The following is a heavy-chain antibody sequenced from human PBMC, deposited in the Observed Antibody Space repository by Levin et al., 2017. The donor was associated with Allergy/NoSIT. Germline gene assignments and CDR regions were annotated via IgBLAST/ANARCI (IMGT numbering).Heavy chain of an antibody. V-gene: IGHV4-34*01. CDR3: ARARGFKWELLQSFDY. CDR1: GGSFSGYY. J-gene: IGHJ4*02. CDR2: INHSGST. D-gene: IGHD1-26*01. Sequence: RSQTLSLTCAVYGGSFSGYYWSWIRQPPGKGLEWIGEINHSGSTNYNPSLKSRVTISVDTSKNQFSLKLSSVTAADTAVYYCARARGFKWELLQSFDYWGQGTLVTVSS.